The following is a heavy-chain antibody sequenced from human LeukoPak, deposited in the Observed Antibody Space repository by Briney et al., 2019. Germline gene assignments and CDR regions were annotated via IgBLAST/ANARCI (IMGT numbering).Heavy chain of an antibody. D-gene: IGHD3-10*01. J-gene: IGHJ4*02. CDR2: ISAYNGNT. CDR3: ARSSAYGSGESDY. Sequence: ISAYNGNTNSAQKLQGRVTMTTDTSTSTAYMELRSLRSDDTAVYYCARSSAYGSGESDYWGQGTLVTVSS. V-gene: IGHV1-18*01.